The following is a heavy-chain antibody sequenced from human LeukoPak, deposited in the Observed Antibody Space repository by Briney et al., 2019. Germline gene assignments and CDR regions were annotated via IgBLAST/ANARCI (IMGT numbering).Heavy chain of an antibody. J-gene: IGHJ4*02. CDR3: ARGYSGTYRVDY. Sequence: GGSLRLSCAASGFTFSSYWMHWVRQAPGKGLVWVSRINTDGSSTDYAGSVKGRFTISRDNAKNTLYLQMNSLRAEDTAVYYCARGYSGTYRVDYWGQGTLVTVSS. CDR1: GFTFSSYW. V-gene: IGHV3-74*01. D-gene: IGHD1-26*01. CDR2: INTDGSST.